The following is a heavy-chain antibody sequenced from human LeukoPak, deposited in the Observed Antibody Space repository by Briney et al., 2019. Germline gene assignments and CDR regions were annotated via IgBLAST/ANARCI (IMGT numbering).Heavy chain of an antibody. V-gene: IGHV5-51*01. CDR2: IYPGDSDT. CDR3: ARGNYGPGIIGAPFDY. Sequence: GESLKISCKGSGYSFTSYWIGWVRRMPGKGLEWMGIIYPGDSDTRYSPSFQGQVTISADKSISTAYLQWSSLKASDTAMYYCARGNYGPGIIGAPFDYWGQGTLVTVSS. J-gene: IGHJ4*02. D-gene: IGHD3-10*01. CDR1: GYSFTSYW.